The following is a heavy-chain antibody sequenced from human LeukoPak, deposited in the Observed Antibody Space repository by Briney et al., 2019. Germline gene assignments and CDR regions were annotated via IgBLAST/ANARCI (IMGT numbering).Heavy chain of an antibody. CDR1: GYTFTSYA. V-gene: IGHV7-4-1*02. CDR2: INTNTGNP. CDR3: ARGGYSYGNNWFDP. J-gene: IGHJ5*02. Sequence: ASVKVSCKASGYTFTSYAMNWVRQAPGQGLEWMGWINTNTGNPTYAQGFTGRFVFSLDTSVSTAYLQISSLKAEDTAVYYCARGGYSYGNNWFDPWGQGTLVTVSS. D-gene: IGHD5-18*01.